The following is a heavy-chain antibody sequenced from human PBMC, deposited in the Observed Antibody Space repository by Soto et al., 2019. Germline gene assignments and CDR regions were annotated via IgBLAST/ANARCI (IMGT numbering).Heavy chain of an antibody. CDR2: INPNSGGT. V-gene: IGHV1-2*04. CDR3: AGDTSIAILGVVIAAALDY. D-gene: IGHD3-3*01. Sequence: QVQLVQSGAEVKKPGASVKVSCKASGYTFTGYYMHWVRQAPGQGLEWMGWINPNSGGTNYAQKFQGWVTMTRDTSISTVYMALGRLGSHHTTLYYCAGDTSIAILGVVIAAALDYCGQGPLVTLS. CDR1: GYTFTGYY. J-gene: IGHJ4*02.